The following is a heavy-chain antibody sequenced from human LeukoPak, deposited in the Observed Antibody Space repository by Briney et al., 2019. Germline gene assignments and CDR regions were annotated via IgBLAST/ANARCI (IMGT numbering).Heavy chain of an antibody. CDR1: GFTFSSYS. V-gene: IGHV3-21*01. CDR2: ISSSSSYI. CDR3: ARGGPVPLDFDY. Sequence: GGPLRLSCAASGFTFSSYSMNWVRQAQGKGLEWVSSISSSSSYIYYADSVKGRFTISRDNAKNSLYLQMNSLRAEDTAVYYCARGGPVPLDFDYWGQGTLVTVSS. J-gene: IGHJ4*02.